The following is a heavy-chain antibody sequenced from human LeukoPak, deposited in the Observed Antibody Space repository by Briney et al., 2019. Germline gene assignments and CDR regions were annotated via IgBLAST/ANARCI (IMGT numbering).Heavy chain of an antibody. CDR2: ISYSWST. V-gene: IGHV4-39*01. CDR1: GGSISSSSSDYY. D-gene: IGHD5-18*01. J-gene: IGHJ4*02. Sequence: SETLSLTCTVSGGSISSSSSDYYWRWVRQPPGKGLEWIGSISYSWSTYYSPSLKSRVTISADTSNNQFSLKLTSVTAADTAVYYCARHRHSHHYDYWGQGTLVTVSS. CDR3: ARHRHSHHYDY.